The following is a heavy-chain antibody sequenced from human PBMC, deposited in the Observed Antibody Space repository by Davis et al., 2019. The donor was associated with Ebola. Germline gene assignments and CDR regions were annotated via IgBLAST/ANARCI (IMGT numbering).Heavy chain of an antibody. CDR2: IDYSGNT. D-gene: IGHD2-21*01. CDR3: ARGGVVISIRYFQN. CDR1: GVSISGHY. V-gene: IGHV4-59*11. J-gene: IGHJ1*01. Sequence: SETLSLTCTVSGVSISGHYWSWIRQSPGMRLEWIGYIDYSGNTYYNPALKSRVTISVDTSKYQFSLKLSSVTAADTAVYYCARGGVVISIRYFQNWGQGTLVTVSS.